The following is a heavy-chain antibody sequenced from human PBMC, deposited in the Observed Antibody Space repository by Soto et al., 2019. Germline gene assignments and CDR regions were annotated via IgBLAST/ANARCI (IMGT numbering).Heavy chain of an antibody. J-gene: IGHJ3*02. CDR1: GGTFSSYA. D-gene: IGHD2-2*03. Sequence: QVQLVQAGAEVKQPGSSVKVSCKASGGTFSSYAISWVRQAPVQGLEWMGGIIHISGTANYAQKCKSRVTITADESTSTAYMELSSLRSEDTAVYYCASGAPTLGYCNIWGQGTMVTVSS. CDR2: IIHISGTA. CDR3: ASGAPTLGYCNI. V-gene: IGHV1-69*01.